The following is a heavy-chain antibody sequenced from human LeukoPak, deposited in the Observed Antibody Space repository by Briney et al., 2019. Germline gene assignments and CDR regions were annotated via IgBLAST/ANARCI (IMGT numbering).Heavy chain of an antibody. J-gene: IGHJ6*02. CDR1: GFTFSNAW. CDR3: AKVLLARAYYYGMDV. CDR2: ITNSGNSK. V-gene: IGHV3-48*01. D-gene: IGHD2-15*01. Sequence: GGSLRLSCAASGFTFSNAWMNWVRQAPGKGLEWVSYITNSGNSKSYADSVKGRFTISRDNTKNSLYLQMNGLRAEDTAVYYCAKVLLARAYYYGMDVWGQGTTVTVSS.